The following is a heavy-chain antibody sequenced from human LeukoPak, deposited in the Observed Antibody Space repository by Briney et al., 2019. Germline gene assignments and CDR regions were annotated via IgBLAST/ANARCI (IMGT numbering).Heavy chain of an antibody. CDR2: ISSSSHYI. CDR1: GFTFSSYT. CDR3: ARGGPRDGYDY. V-gene: IGHV3-21*01. Sequence: GGSLRLSCAASGFTFSSYTMNWVRQAPGKGLEWVSYISSSSHYIYYADSVKGRFTISRDNAKNSLYLQMNSLRAEDTAVYYCARGGPRDGYDYWGQGTLVTVSS. J-gene: IGHJ4*02. D-gene: IGHD5-18*01.